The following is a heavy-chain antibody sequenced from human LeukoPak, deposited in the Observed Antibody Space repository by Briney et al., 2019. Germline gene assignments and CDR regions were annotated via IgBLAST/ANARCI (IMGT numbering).Heavy chain of an antibody. V-gene: IGHV1-24*01. CDR1: GYTLTELS. J-gene: IGHJ4*02. CDR2: FDHEDGET. D-gene: IGHD1-14*01. CDR3: ATEVTGFSSPTGH. Sequence: ASVKVSGKVSGYTLTELSIHWVRQAPGKGLEGMGGFDHEDGETIYAQKLQGRVTMTEDTSTDKAYMELSSPRSEDTAVYHCATEVTGFSSPTGHWGQGTLVTVSS.